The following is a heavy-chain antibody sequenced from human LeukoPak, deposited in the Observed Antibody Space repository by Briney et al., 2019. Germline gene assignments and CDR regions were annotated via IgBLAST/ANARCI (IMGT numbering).Heavy chain of an antibody. CDR2: INPNSGGT. D-gene: IGHD3-10*01. Sequence: ASVKVSCKASGYTFIGYYMHCVRQAPGQGLEWMGWINPNSGGTNYAQKFQGRVTMTRDTSISTAYMELSRLRSDDTAVYYCARDRGVYYGSGSYIDYWGQGTLVTVSS. V-gene: IGHV1-2*02. CDR1: GYTFIGYY. CDR3: ARDRGVYYGSGSYIDY. J-gene: IGHJ4*02.